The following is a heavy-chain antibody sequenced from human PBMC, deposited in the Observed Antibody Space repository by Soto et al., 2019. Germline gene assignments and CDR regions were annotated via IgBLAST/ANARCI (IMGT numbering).Heavy chain of an antibody. CDR1: GFTFSDYY. D-gene: IGHD3-10*01. CDR3: ARDKGGFGELLYYYGMDV. CDR2: ISSSSSYT. V-gene: IGHV3-11*05. J-gene: IGHJ6*02. Sequence: PGGSLRLSCAASGFTFSDYYMSWIRQAPGKGLEWVSYISSSSSYTNYADSVKGRFTISRDNAKNSLYLQMNSLRAEDTAVYYCARDKGGFGELLYYYGMDVWGQGTTVTVSS.